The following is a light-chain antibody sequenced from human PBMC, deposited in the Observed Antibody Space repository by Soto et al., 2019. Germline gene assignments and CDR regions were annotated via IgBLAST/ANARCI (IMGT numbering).Light chain of an antibody. CDR1: QGISSY. CDR3: P. J-gene: IGKJ3*01. V-gene: IGKV1-8*01. Sequence: AIRMTQSPSSFSASTGDRVTITCRASQGISSYLAWYQQKPGKAPKLLIYAASTLQSGVPSRFSGSGSGTDFTLTISCLQSEDFATYYCPFGPGTKVDIK. CDR2: AAS.